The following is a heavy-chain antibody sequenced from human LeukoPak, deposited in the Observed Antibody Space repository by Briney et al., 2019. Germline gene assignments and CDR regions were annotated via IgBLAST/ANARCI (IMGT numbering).Heavy chain of an antibody. CDR2: ISSGGSSI. D-gene: IGHD6-13*01. J-gene: IGHJ4*02. V-gene: IGHV3-11*01. CDR3: ARRPAAGRCFDY. Sequence: GGSLRLSCAVSGLTFSDYHMSWIRQAPGKGLEWVSYISSGGSSISHADSVKGRFTISRDNAENSLYLQMNSLRAEDTAVYYCARRPAAGRCFDYRGQGTLVTVSS. CDR1: GLTFSDYH.